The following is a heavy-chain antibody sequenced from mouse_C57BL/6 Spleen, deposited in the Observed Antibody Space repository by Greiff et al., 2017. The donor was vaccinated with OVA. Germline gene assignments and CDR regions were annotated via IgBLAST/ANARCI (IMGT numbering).Heavy chain of an antibody. V-gene: IGHV1-74*01. CDR2: IHPSDSDT. J-gene: IGHJ4*01. CDR1: GYTFTSYW. D-gene: IGHD1-1*02. CDR3: AILLLYDYALDY. Sequence: QVQLQQPGAELVKPGASVKVSCKASGYTFTSYWMHWVKQRPGQGLEWIGRIHPSDSDTNYNQKFTGKATLTVDKSSSAAYMQLISLTSEDSAVYYCAILLLYDYALDYWGQGTSVTVSS.